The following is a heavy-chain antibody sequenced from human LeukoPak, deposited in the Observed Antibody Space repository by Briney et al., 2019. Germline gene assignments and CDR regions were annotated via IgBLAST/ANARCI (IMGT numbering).Heavy chain of an antibody. J-gene: IGHJ5*02. Sequence: PSETLSLTCSVSGGSISSGSDNWSWIRQPAGKGLEWIGHVPTGGSTNYNPSLKSRVSISVDTSKNQISLKLSSVTAADSAVYYCAKEGMSTPYLMYNWFDPWGQGILVTVSS. CDR3: AKEGMSTPYLMYNWFDP. V-gene: IGHV4-61*09. D-gene: IGHD2-2*01. CDR2: VPTGGST. CDR1: GGSISSGSDN.